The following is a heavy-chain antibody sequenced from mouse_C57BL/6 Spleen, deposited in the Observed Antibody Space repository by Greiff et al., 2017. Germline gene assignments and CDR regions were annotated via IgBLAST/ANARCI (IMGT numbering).Heavy chain of an antibody. CDR2: IDPSDSYT. V-gene: IGHV1-69*01. J-gene: IGHJ2*01. D-gene: IGHD1-1*01. CDR3: GRRGDYECVFDY. Sequence: QVQLQQPGAELVMPGASVKLSCKASGYTFTSYWMHWVKQRPGQGLEWIGEIDPSDSYTNYNQKFKGKSTLTVDKSSSTAYMQLSSLTSEDSAVFYCGRRGDYECVFDYWGQGTTLTVSS. CDR1: GYTFTSYW.